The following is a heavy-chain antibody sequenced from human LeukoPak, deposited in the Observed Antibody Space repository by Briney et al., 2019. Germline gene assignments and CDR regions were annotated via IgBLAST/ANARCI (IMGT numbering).Heavy chain of an antibody. CDR1: GGSISSYY. J-gene: IGHJ6*02. Sequence: SETLSLTCTVSGGSISSYYWSWIRQPPGKGLEWIGYIYYSGSTNYNPSLKSRVTISVDKSKNQFSLKLSSVTAADTAVYYCARRSSYYYYGMDVWGQGTTVTVSS. CDR2: IYYSGST. CDR3: ARRSSYYYYGMDV. D-gene: IGHD6-6*01. V-gene: IGHV4-59*08.